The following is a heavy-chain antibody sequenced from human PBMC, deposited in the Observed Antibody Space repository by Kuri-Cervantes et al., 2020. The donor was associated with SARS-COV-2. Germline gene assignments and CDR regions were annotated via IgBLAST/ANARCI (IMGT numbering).Heavy chain of an antibody. J-gene: IGHJ5*02. CDR1: GYSFTSYW. CDR3: ARGEWDIVVVPAAMASFGWFDP. Sequence: KVSCKGSGYSFTSYWIGWVRQMPGKGLEWLGIIYPGDSDTRYCPSFQGQVTISADKSISTAYLQWSSLKASDTAMYYCARGEWDIVVVPAAMASFGWFDPWGQGTLVTVSS. D-gene: IGHD2-2*01. CDR2: IYPGDSDT. V-gene: IGHV5-51*01.